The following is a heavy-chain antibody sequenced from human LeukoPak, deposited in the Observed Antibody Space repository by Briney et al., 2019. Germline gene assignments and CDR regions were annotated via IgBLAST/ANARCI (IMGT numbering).Heavy chain of an antibody. Sequence: PGGSLRLSCAASGFTFSSYAMHWVRQAPGKGLEWVALISYDGSNEYYADSAKGRFTISRDNTKNSLYLQMNSLRVEDTAVYDCARDYDGGSLDYWGQGTLVTVSS. J-gene: IGHJ4*02. CDR1: GFTFSSYA. CDR2: ISYDGSNE. D-gene: IGHD1-26*01. CDR3: ARDYDGGSLDY. V-gene: IGHV3-30*04.